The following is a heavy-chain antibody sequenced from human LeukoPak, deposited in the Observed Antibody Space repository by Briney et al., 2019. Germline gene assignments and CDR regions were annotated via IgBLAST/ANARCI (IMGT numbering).Heavy chain of an antibody. CDR2: MNPNSGNT. CDR3: ARADTIFGVVQDAFDI. V-gene: IGHV1-8*02. Sequence: ASVKISCKASGGTFSIYAISWVRQATGQGLEWMGWMNPNSGNTGYVQKFQGRVTMTRNTSISTAYMELSSLRSEDTAVYYCARADTIFGVVQDAFDIWGQGTMVTVSS. D-gene: IGHD3-3*01. J-gene: IGHJ3*02. CDR1: GGTFSIYA.